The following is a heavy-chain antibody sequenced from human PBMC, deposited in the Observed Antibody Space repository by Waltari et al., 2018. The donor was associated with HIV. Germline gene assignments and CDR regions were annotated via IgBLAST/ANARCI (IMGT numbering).Heavy chain of an antibody. J-gene: IGHJ4*02. CDR1: GATFRTSA. V-gene: IGHV1-69*04. D-gene: IGHD5-12*01. CDR3: ARENRGAAGYKLDMRIDK. CDR2: IIPILGVA. Sequence: QVQLVQSGAEVKSPGSSVRVSCKASGATFRTSAINWVRQTTGQGLEWVGRIIPILGVAKVPHKVQGRVKVTADKSTSTSYMEMTSLRFEDTADYDCARENRGAAGYKLDMRIDKWGQGTPVTVAS.